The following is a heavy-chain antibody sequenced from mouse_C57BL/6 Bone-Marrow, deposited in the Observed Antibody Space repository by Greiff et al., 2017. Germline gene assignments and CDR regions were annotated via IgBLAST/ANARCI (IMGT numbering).Heavy chain of an antibody. CDR2: IYPGSGST. V-gene: IGHV1-55*01. J-gene: IGHJ2*01. CDR1: GYTFTSYW. Sequence: LQQPGASVKMSCKASGYTFTSYWITWVKQRPGQGLEWIGDIYPGSGSTNYNEKFKSKATLTVDTSSSTAYMQLSSLTSEDSAVYYCGRLRLYCDYWGQGTTLTVSS. D-gene: IGHD2-12*01. CDR3: GRLRLYCDY.